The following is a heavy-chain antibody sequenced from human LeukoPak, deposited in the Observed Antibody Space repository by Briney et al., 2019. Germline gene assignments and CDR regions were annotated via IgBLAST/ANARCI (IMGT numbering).Heavy chain of an antibody. CDR3: ARSHSSSLPFDP. Sequence: PSETLSLTCTVSGYSISSGYYWGWIRQPPGKGLEWIGSIYHSGSTYYNPSLKSRVTISVDTSKNQFSLKLNSVTAADTAVYYCARSHSSSLPFDPWGQGTLVTVSS. CDR2: IYHSGST. J-gene: IGHJ5*02. CDR1: GYSISSGYY. V-gene: IGHV4-38-2*02. D-gene: IGHD6-6*01.